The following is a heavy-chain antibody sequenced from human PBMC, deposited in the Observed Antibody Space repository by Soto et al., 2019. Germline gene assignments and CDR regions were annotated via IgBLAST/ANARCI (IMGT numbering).Heavy chain of an antibody. CDR3: ARMYSSSWYEGRGMDV. CDR2: IIPIFGTA. D-gene: IGHD6-13*01. V-gene: IGHV1-69*01. Sequence: QVQLVQSGAEVKKPGSSVKVSCKASGGTFSSYAISWVRQAPGQGLEWMGGIIPIFGTANYAQKFQGRVTITADESTSTADMELSSLRSEDTAVYYCARMYSSSWYEGRGMDVWGQGTTVTVS. CDR1: GGTFSSYA. J-gene: IGHJ6*02.